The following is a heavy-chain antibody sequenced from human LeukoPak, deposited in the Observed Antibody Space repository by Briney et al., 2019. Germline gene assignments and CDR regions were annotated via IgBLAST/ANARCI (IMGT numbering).Heavy chain of an antibody. Sequence: PSETLSLTCSVFGGSVSNYYWSWIRQPPGKGLEWIGYVYYTGSTNYNPSLKSRVTMFEDKSKNQFSLRLYSVTVADTAVYYCARDSSMKASDCSSTSCYAMFDPWGQGTLVTVSS. V-gene: IGHV4-4*08. J-gene: IGHJ5*02. CDR3: ARDSSMKASDCSSTSCYAMFDP. CDR1: GGSVSNYY. D-gene: IGHD2-2*01. CDR2: VYYTGST.